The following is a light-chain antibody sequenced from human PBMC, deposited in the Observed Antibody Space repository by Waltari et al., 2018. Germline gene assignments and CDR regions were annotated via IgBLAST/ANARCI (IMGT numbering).Light chain of an antibody. CDR3: TTWDDSLGGVV. CDR2: KYD. CDR1: STTVGSNA. J-gene: IGLJ2*01. V-gene: IGLV1-47*01. Sequence: SVLTQPPSASGTPGQRVTISCSGSSTTVGSNAVSWYQQSPGTAPKLLIYKYDQRPSGVPDRFSGSKSGTSASLAISGLRSEDESFYFCTTWDDSLGGVVFGGGTKLTVL.